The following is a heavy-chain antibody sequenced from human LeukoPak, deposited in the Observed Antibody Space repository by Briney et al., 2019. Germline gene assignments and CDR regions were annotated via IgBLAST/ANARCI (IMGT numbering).Heavy chain of an antibody. Sequence: SETLSLTCTVSGGSISSYYWSWIRQPPGKGLEWIGYIYYSGSTNYNPSLKSRVTISVDTSKNQFSLKLSSVTAADTAVYYCARGVLYYYDSSGYGMDVWGQGTTVTVSS. CDR2: IYYSGST. J-gene: IGHJ6*02. CDR3: ARGVLYYYDSSGYGMDV. D-gene: IGHD3-22*01. CDR1: GGSISSYY. V-gene: IGHV4-59*01.